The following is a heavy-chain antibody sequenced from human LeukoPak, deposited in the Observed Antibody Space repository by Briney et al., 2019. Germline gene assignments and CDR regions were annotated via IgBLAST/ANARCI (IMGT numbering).Heavy chain of an antibody. J-gene: IGHJ4*02. CDR1: GGSFSGYY. Sequence: PSETLSLTCAVYGGSFSGYYWSWIRQPPGKGLEWIGEINHSGSTNYNPSLKSRVTISLDSSKNQFSLKLSSVTAADTAVYYCARDSFYYGSRSYYRGFDYWGQGTLVTVSS. V-gene: IGHV4-34*01. CDR3: ARDSFYYGSRSYYRGFDY. D-gene: IGHD3-10*01. CDR2: INHSGST.